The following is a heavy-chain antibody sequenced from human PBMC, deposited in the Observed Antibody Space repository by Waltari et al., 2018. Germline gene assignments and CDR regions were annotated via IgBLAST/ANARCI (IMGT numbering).Heavy chain of an antibody. CDR3: ARDPGRRFTMVQGVILGY. CDR1: GYTFTGYY. Sequence: QVQLVQSGAEVKKPGASVKVSCKASGYTFTGYYMHWVRQAPGQGLEWMGWINPNSGGTNYAQKFQGRVTMTRDTSISTAYMELSRLRSDDTAVYYCARDPGRRFTMVQGVILGYWGQGTLVTVSS. CDR2: INPNSGGT. J-gene: IGHJ4*02. D-gene: IGHD3-10*01. V-gene: IGHV1-2*02.